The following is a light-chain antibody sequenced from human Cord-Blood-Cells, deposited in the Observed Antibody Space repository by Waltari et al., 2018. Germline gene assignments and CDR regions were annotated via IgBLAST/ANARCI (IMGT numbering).Light chain of an antibody. V-gene: IGLV2-14*01. Sequence: QSALTQPASVSGSPGQSITISCTGTSSDVGGYTSVSWYQQHPGKAPKLMIYEVSNRPSGVSNRFSGAKAGNSASLTISGLQAEDEADYYCSSYTSSSTPLYVFGTGTKVTVL. CDR2: EVS. CDR1: SSDVGGYTS. J-gene: IGLJ1*01. CDR3: SSYTSSSTPLYV.